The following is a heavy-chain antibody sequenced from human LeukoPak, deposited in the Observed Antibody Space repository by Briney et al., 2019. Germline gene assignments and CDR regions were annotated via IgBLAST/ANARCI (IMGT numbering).Heavy chain of an antibody. CDR3: ASESRDYYFDY. CDR1: SGSVNSYY. D-gene: IGHD5-24*01. Sequence: SETLSLTCTVSSGSVNSYYWSWIRQPPGKGLEWIGYIYYSGSTNYNPSLKSRVTISVDTSKNQFSLKLSSVTAADTAVYYCASESRDYYFDYWGQGTLVTVSS. V-gene: IGHV4-59*02. CDR2: IYYSGST. J-gene: IGHJ4*02.